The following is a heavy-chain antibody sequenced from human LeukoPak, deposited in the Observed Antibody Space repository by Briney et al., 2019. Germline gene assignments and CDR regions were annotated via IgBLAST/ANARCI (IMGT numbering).Heavy chain of an antibody. CDR3: AKDPYYYDGSGYYYEYFLH. CDR2: ITDSGGRT. Sequence: GGSLRLSCAASGFTFSNYAMNWVRQAPGKGLEWVSTITDSGGRTFYADSLKGRFTISRDNSKKMLYLQMNSLIAEDTAVYYCAKDPYYYDGSGYYYEYFLHWGQGTLVTVSS. CDR1: GFTFSNYA. V-gene: IGHV3-23*01. J-gene: IGHJ1*01. D-gene: IGHD3-22*01.